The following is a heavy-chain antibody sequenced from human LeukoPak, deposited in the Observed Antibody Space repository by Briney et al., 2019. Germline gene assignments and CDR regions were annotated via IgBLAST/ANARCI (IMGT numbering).Heavy chain of an antibody. D-gene: IGHD2-21*02. CDR1: GFTFTCCG. J-gene: IGHJ4*02. CDR3: ARRSSDRDYDY. Sequence: GGSLRLSCATSGFTFTCCGMHWVRQASGKGLEWVAAISSSDGNSKYYADSVKGRFTISRDNSKNTVYLQMNSLRADDTAVYYCARRSSDRDYDYWGQGTLVTVSS. CDR2: ISSSDGNSK. V-gene: IGHV3-30*03.